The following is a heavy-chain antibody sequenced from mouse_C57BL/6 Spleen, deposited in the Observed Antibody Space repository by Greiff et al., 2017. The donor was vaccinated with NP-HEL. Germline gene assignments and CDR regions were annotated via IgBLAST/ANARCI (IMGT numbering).Heavy chain of an antibody. V-gene: IGHV1-7*01. CDR1: GYTFTSYW. Sequence: VQLQQSGAELAKPGASVKLSCKASGYTFTSYWLHWVKQRPGQGLEWIGYINPSSGYPKYNQKFKDKATLTADKSSSTAYMQLSSLTYEDSAVYYCARSDYGSSYDAMDYWGQGTSVTVSS. CDR3: ARSDYGSSYDAMDY. J-gene: IGHJ4*01. D-gene: IGHD1-1*01. CDR2: INPSSGYP.